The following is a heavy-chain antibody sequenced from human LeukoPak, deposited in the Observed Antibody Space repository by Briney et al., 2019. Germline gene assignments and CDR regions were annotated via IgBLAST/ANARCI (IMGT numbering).Heavy chain of an antibody. V-gene: IGHV3-21*01. Sequence: TGGSLRLSCAASGFTFNSYSMNWVRQAPGKGLEWVSSISGSNSYIYYADSMKGRFTISRDNAKNSLYLQMNSLRAEDTAVYYCAKDRHPSTVTVYYFDYWGQETLVTVSS. D-gene: IGHD4-17*01. CDR2: ISGSNSYI. J-gene: IGHJ4*02. CDR3: AKDRHPSTVTVYYFDY. CDR1: GFTFNSYS.